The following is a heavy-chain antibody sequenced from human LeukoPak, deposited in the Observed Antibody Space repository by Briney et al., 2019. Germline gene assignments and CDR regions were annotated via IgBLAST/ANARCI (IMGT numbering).Heavy chain of an antibody. Sequence: SETLSLTCTVSGGSISSYYWSWIRQPPGKGLEWIGYIYYSGSTNYNPSLKSRVTISVDTSKNQFSLKLSSVTAADTAVYYCAGATPEYSSFVWFDPWGQGTLVTVSS. J-gene: IGHJ5*02. CDR2: IYYSGST. CDR3: AGATPEYSSFVWFDP. D-gene: IGHD6-6*01. CDR1: GGSISSYY. V-gene: IGHV4-59*01.